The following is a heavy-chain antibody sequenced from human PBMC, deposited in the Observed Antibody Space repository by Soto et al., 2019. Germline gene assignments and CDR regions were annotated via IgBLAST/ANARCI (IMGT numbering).Heavy chain of an antibody. CDR1: GYTFPSYD. D-gene: IGHD3-22*01. J-gene: IGHJ6*02. CDR3: ASHSGWNYYYGMDV. Sequence: GASVKVSCKASGYTFPSYDINWVRQATGQGLEWMGWMNPNSGNTGYAQKCQGRVTITADESTSTAYMELSSLRSEDTAVYYCASHSGWNYYYGMDVWGQGTTVTVSS. V-gene: IGHV1-8*01. CDR2: MNPNSGNT.